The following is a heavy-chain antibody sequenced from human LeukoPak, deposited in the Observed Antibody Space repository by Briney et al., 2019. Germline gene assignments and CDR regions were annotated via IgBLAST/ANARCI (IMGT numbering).Heavy chain of an antibody. Sequence: SVKVSCKASGGTFSSYAISWVRQAPGQGLEWMGGIVPIFGTANYAQKFQGRVTITTDESTSTAYMELSSLRSEDTAVYYCARGPPYYYDSSGYYYFDYWGQGTLVTVSS. J-gene: IGHJ4*02. CDR3: ARGPPYYYDSSGYYYFDY. V-gene: IGHV1-69*05. D-gene: IGHD3-22*01. CDR2: IVPIFGTA. CDR1: GGTFSSYA.